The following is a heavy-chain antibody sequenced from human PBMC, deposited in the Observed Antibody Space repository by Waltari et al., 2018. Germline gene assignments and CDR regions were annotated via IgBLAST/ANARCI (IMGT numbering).Heavy chain of an antibody. CDR1: GFIFSNCN. CDR2: ISNDGNNK. CDR3: VKYSGFDYFFDY. Sequence: QMQLVESGGGVVQPGRSLRLACAASGFIFSNCNMHWVRQAPGLGLEWVAGISNDGNNKDYADSVKTRFTVSRENSKNTLYLQINSLRDDDTAVYYCVKYSGFDYFFDYWGQGTLVTVSS. J-gene: IGHJ4*02. D-gene: IGHD5-12*01. V-gene: IGHV3-30*18.